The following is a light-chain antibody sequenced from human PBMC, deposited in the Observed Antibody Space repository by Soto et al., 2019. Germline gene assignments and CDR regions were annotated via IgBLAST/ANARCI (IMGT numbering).Light chain of an antibody. Sequence: DMQMTHSPSALSASEGDRVTITCRASQSVSSGLAWYQQKPGKAPKLLIFDASSLESGVPSRFSGSGSGTEFTLTISSLQPDDFATYYCQQYNSYSWRFGQGTKVDI. J-gene: IGKJ1*01. CDR2: DAS. CDR3: QQYNSYSWR. CDR1: QSVSSG. V-gene: IGKV1-5*01.